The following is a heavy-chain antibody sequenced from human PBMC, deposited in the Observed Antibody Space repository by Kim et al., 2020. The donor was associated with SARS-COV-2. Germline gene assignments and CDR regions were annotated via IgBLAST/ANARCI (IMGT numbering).Heavy chain of an antibody. CDR2: IIPIFGRT. CDR1: GGTFSTYL. D-gene: IGHD5-12*01. Sequence: SVKVSCKASGGTFSTYLISWVRQAPGQGLEWMGGIIPIFGRTEYAQKFQGRVIIIADESTTTVSLELSSLRSEDTAVYFCARDLYRGYSGFDLGYFDSWGQGTLATVSS. CDR3: ARDLYRGYSGFDLGYFDS. V-gene: IGHV1-69*13. J-gene: IGHJ4*02.